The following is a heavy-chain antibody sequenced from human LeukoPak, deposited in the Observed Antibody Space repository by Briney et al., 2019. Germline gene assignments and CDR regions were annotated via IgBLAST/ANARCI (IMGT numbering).Heavy chain of an antibody. Sequence: ASVKVSCMASGYTFTSYGISWVRQAPGQGLEWMGWINAGNGNTKYSQKFQGRVTITRDTSASTAYMELSSLRSEDTAVYYCAREVPPRSYNPPNWFDPWGQGTLVTVSS. CDR1: GYTFTSYG. CDR2: INAGNGNT. CDR3: AREVPPRSYNPPNWFDP. J-gene: IGHJ5*02. D-gene: IGHD1-14*01. V-gene: IGHV1-3*01.